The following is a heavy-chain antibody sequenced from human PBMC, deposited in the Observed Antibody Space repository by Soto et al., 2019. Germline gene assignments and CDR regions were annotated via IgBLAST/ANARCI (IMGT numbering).Heavy chain of an antibody. Sequence: ASVKVSCKASGYTFTSYAMHWVRQAPGQRLEWMGWINAGNGNTKYSQKFQGRVTITRDTSASTAYMELSSLRSEDTAVYYCARDPTTLYCSSTSCLRDYYYYMDVWGKGTTVTVSS. CDR2: INAGNGNT. D-gene: IGHD2-2*01. CDR1: GYTFTSYA. V-gene: IGHV1-3*01. J-gene: IGHJ6*03. CDR3: ARDPTTLYCSSTSCLRDYYYYMDV.